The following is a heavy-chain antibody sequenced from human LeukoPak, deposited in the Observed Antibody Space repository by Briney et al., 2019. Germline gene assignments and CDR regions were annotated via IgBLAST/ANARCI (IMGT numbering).Heavy chain of an antibody. CDR1: GFXFSSYA. CDR2: ITGSGDTT. V-gene: IGHV3-23*01. CDR3: VKDYATIAAAANPLFDY. J-gene: IGHJ4*02. Sequence: GGSLRLSCAASGFXFSSYAVTWVRQAPGKGLEWVASITGSGDTTFYADSVKGRFTISRDNSKNTLYLQMHSLRAEDTAVYYCVKDYATIAAAANPLFDYWGQGALVTVPS. D-gene: IGHD6-13*01.